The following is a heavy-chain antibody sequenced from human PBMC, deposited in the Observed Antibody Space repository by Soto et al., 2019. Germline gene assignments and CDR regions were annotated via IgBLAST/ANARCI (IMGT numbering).Heavy chain of an antibody. V-gene: IGHV1-3*01. Sequence: QVQLVQSGAEVKKPGASVKVSCKASGYTFTSYAMHWVRQAPGQRLEWMGWINAGNGNTKYSQKFQGRVTITRDTSASIAYMELSSLRSEDTAVYYCARDGAYYDILTGYYYYGMDVWGQGTTVTVSS. CDR2: INAGNGNT. D-gene: IGHD3-9*01. CDR3: ARDGAYYDILTGYYYYGMDV. J-gene: IGHJ6*02. CDR1: GYTFTSYA.